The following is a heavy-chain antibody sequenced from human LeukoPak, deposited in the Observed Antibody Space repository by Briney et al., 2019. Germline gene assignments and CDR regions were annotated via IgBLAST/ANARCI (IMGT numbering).Heavy chain of an antibody. V-gene: IGHV3-7*01. D-gene: IGHD2-8*01. Sequence: GGSLRLSCAVSGFTFSSYWMSWVRQAPGKGLEWVANIKQDGSEKYYVDSVKGRFTISRDNAKNSLYLQMNSLRAEDTAVYYCARDSKVYYFDYWGQGTLVTVSS. J-gene: IGHJ4*02. CDR3: ARDSKVYYFDY. CDR1: GFTFSSYW. CDR2: IKQDGSEK.